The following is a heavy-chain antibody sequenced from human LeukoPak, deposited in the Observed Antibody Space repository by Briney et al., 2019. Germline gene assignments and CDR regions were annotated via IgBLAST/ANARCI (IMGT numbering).Heavy chain of an antibody. CDR1: GGTFSSYA. CDR3: ARDSYDFWSGSDGYNWFDP. D-gene: IGHD3-3*01. J-gene: IGHJ5*02. V-gene: IGHV1-69*13. CDR2: IIPIFGTA. Sequence: SVKVSCKASGGTFSSYAISWVRQAPGQGLEWMGGIIPIFGTANYAQKFQGRVMITADESTSTVYMELSSLRSEDTAVYYCARDSYDFWSGSDGYNWFDPWGQGTLVTVSS.